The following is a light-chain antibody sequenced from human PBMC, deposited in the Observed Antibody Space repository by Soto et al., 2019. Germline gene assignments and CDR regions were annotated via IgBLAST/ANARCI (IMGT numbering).Light chain of an antibody. CDR3: SSYTSSSTL. V-gene: IGLV2-8*01. J-gene: IGLJ2*01. CDR1: RSDVGSYNY. CDR2: EVS. Sequence: QSALTQPPSASGSPGQSVTISCTGTRSDVGSYNYVSWYQQHPGKAPKLMIYEVSKRPSGVPDRFSGSKSGNTASLTVSGLQAEDEADYYCSSYTSSSTLFGGGTKVTVL.